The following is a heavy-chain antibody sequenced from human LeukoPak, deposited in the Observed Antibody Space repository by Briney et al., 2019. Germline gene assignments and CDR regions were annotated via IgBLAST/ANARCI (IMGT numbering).Heavy chain of an antibody. CDR1: GGSISSYY. D-gene: IGHD6-13*01. CDR2: INHSGST. V-gene: IGHV4-34*01. J-gene: IGHJ4*02. CDR3: ARGLYSSSQSFDY. Sequence: SETLSLTCTVSGGSISSYYWSWIRQPPGKGLEWIGEINHSGSTNYNPSLKSRVTISVDTSKNQFSLKLSSVTAADTAVYYCARGLYSSSQSFDYWGQGTLVTVSS.